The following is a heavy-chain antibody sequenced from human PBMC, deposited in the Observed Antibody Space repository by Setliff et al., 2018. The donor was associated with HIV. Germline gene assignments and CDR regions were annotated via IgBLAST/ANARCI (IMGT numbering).Heavy chain of an antibody. CDR2: IQYDESNK. CDR3: AKSFNSGPTNWNIDV. D-gene: IGHD1-20*01. CDR1: GLTFSRYG. J-gene: IGHJ6*03. Sequence: GGSLRLSCAVSGLTFSRYGFHWVRQVPGKGLDWVTFIQYDESNKYYGDSVRGRFTISRDNSKNSLYLQMNSLRSEDTAVYFCAKSFNSGPTNWNIDVWGTGTTVTVSS. V-gene: IGHV3-30*02.